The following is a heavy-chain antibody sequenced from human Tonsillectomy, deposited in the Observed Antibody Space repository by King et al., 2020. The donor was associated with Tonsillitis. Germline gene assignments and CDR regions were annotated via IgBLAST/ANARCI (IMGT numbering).Heavy chain of an antibody. CDR1: GGSISSYY. Sequence: VQLQESGPGLVKPSETLSLTCTVSGGSISSYYWSWIRQPPGKGLEWIGYIYYSGSTNYNPSLKSRVTISVDTSKNQFSLKLSSVTAADTAVYYCARRQWLGTSGAFDIWGQGTMVTVSS. CDR2: IYYSGST. J-gene: IGHJ3*02. V-gene: IGHV4-59*01. CDR3: ARRQWLGTSGAFDI. D-gene: IGHD6-19*01.